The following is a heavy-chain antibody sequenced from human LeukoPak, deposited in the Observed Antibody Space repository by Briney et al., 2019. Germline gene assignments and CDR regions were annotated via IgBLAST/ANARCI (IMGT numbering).Heavy chain of an antibody. CDR1: GFTFRSYG. V-gene: IGHV3-74*01. Sequence: PGGSLRLSCAASGFTFRSYGMHWVRQAPGKGLVWVSRISSDGTSTTYADSVKGRFTISRDNAKHTLYLQLHSLRAEDTAIDYCASPAWSDALDMWGQGTRVTVSS. D-gene: IGHD2-15*01. CDR3: ASPAWSDALDM. J-gene: IGHJ3*02. CDR2: ISSDGTST.